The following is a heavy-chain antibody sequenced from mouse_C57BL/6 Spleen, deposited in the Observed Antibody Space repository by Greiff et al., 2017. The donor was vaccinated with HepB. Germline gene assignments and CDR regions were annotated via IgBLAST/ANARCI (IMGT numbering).Heavy chain of an antibody. CDR2: INPSSGYT. CDR1: GYTFTSYT. J-gene: IGHJ3*01. V-gene: IGHV1-4*01. CDR3: ARGDYGSSSAWFAY. D-gene: IGHD1-1*01. Sequence: VMLVESGAELARPGASVKMSCKASGYTFTSYTMHWVKQRPGQGLEWIGYINPSSGYTKYNQKFKDKATLPADNSSSTAYMQLSSLTAEDSAVYYGARGDYGSSSAWFAYWGQGTRVTVSA.